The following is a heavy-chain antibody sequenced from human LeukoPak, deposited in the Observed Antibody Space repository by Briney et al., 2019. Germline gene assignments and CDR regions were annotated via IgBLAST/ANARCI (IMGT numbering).Heavy chain of an antibody. V-gene: IGHV4-34*01. J-gene: IGHJ5*02. Sequence: SETLSLTCAVYGGSFSGYYWSWIRQPPGKGLEWIGEINHSGSTNYNPSLKSRVILSVDTSKNQFSLKVTSVTAADTAVYYCARGNSWGQGTLVTVSS. CDR3: ARGNS. CDR1: GGSFSGYY. CDR2: INHSGST.